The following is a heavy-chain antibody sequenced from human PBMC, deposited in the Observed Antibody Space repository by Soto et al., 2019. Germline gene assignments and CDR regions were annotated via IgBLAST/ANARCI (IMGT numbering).Heavy chain of an antibody. J-gene: IGHJ6*02. CDR1: GGSGGSFSGYY. CDR2: INHSGST. V-gene: IGHV4-34*01. Sequence: LETLSLTCAVYGGSGGSFSGYYWSWIRQPPGKGLEWIGEINHSGSTYYNPSLKSRVTISVDRSKNQFSLKLSSVTAADTAVYYCARDLGRRSTNYYYGMDVWGQGTTVTVSS. D-gene: IGHD3-16*01. CDR3: ARDLGRRSTNYYYGMDV.